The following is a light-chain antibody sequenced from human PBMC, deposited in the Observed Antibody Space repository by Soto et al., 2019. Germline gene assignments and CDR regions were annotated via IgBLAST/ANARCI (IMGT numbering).Light chain of an antibody. CDR2: EVS. V-gene: IGLV2-8*01. CDR3: SSYAGSNNPPVV. Sequence: QSALTQPPSASGSPGQSVTISCTGTSRDVGGYNYVSWYQQHPGKAPKLMIYEVSKRPSGVPDRFSGSKSGNTASLTVSGLQAEDDADYYCSSYAGSNNPPVVFGGGTKLTVL. CDR1: SRDVGGYNY. J-gene: IGLJ2*01.